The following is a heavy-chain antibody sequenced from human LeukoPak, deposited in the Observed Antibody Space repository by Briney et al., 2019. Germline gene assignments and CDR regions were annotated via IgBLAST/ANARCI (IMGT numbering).Heavy chain of an antibody. CDR3: ASIEYSSSPPGY. CDR2: ISSSSSYI. D-gene: IGHD6-6*01. V-gene: IGHV3-21*01. J-gene: IGHJ4*02. CDR1: GFTFSSYS. Sequence: GGSLRLSCAASGFTFSSYSMNWVRQAPGKGLEWVSSISSSSSYIYYADSVKGRFTISRDNAKNSLYLQMNSLRAEDTAVYYCASIEYSSSPPGYWGQGTLVTVSP.